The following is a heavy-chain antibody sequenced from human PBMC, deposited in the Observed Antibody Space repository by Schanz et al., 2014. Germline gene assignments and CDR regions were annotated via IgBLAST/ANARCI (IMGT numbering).Heavy chain of an antibody. D-gene: IGHD3-16*01. CDR2: ISWNSGNI. J-gene: IGHJ6*02. V-gene: IGHV3-9*01. CDR3: AKDRQNRVNRVGYYYGMDV. CDR1: RLNFNNAW. Sequence: EVQLVESGGGLVKPGGSLKLSCAASRLNFNNAWMHWVRQAPGKGLEWVSGISWNSGNIVYADSVKGRFTVSRDDAKNSLYLQMNSLRAEDTALYYCAKDRQNRVNRVGYYYGMDVWGQGTTVTVSS.